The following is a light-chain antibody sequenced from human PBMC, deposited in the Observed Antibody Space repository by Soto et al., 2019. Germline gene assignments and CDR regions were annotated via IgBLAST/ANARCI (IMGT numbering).Light chain of an antibody. Sequence: DIQMTQSPPTLSASVGDRVTITCRASQSIRNYLAWYQQMPGKAPKLLIYKASSLESGVPSRFSGSGSGTEFTLTISSLQPDDFATYYCQQYNSYRVTFGQGTRLEIK. J-gene: IGKJ5*01. CDR2: KAS. V-gene: IGKV1-5*03. CDR3: QQYNSYRVT. CDR1: QSIRNY.